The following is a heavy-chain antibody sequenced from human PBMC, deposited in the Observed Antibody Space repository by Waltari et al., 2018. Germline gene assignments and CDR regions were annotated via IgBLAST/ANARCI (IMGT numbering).Heavy chain of an antibody. D-gene: IGHD3-3*01. CDR1: LGSITREDYY. CDR2: LYYSGRT. Sequence: QEQLQESGPGLVRPSQTRSLTCTVALGSITREDYYWGWNRQSPGKGLELMGYLYYSGRTHYTPSLQRRLDMTVDTSKSQFSLKLTSVTAADAAIYYCARAGRFSHAFETWGQGTLVTVSS. CDR3: ARAGRFSHAFET. J-gene: IGHJ5*02. V-gene: IGHV4-30-4*08.